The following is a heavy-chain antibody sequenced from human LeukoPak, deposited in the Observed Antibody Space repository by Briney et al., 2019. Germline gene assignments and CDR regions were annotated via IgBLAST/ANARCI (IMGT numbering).Heavy chain of an antibody. J-gene: IGHJ6*02. V-gene: IGHV1-2*02. D-gene: IGHD2-15*01. CDR3: ARAAYSRYYSYGMDV. Sequence: ASVKVSCKASGYTFTGYYMHWVRQAPGQGLEWMGWINPNSGGTNYAQKFQGRVTMTRDTSISTAYMELSRLRSDDTAVYYCARAAYSRYYSYGMDVWGQGTTVTVSS. CDR1: GYTFTGYY. CDR2: INPNSGGT.